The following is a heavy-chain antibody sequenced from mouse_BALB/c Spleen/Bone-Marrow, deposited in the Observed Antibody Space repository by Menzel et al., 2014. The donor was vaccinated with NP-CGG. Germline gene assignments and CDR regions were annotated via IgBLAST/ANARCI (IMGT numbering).Heavy chain of an antibody. J-gene: IGHJ3*01. V-gene: IGHV1-69*02. D-gene: IGHD2-1*01. CDR3: ARGDDNFAWFAY. CDR2: VDPSDGYT. CDR1: GYTFTTYW. Sequence: VQLQQSGAELVTPGASVKLSCKASGYTFTTYWMHWVKQRPGHGLEWIGQVDPSDGYTNYSQTFKGKATLTVDKSSSTAYMQLSSLSSEDSAVYYCARGDDNFAWFAYWGQGTLVTVSA.